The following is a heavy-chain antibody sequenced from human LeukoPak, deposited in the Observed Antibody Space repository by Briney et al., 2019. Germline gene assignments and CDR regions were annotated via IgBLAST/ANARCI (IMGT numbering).Heavy chain of an antibody. J-gene: IGHJ4*02. Sequence: ASVKVSCKASGGTFSSYAISWVRQAPGQGLEWMGRIIPIFGTANCAQKFQGRVTITTDESTSTAYMELGSLRSEDTAVYYCARDRWTAMVTWYFDYWGQGTLVTVSS. CDR3: ARDRWTAMVTWYFDY. V-gene: IGHV1-69*05. CDR2: IIPIFGTA. CDR1: GGTFSSYA. D-gene: IGHD5-18*01.